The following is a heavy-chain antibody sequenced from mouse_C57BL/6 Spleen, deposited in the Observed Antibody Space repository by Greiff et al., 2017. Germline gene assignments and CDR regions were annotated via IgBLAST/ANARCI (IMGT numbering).Heavy chain of an antibody. V-gene: IGHV1-52*01. Sequence: QVQLQQPGAELARPGSSVKLSCKASGYTFTSYWMHWVKQRPIQGLEWIGNIDPSDSETHYNQKFKDKATLTVDKSSSTAYMQLSSLTSEDSAVYYCARRGGSSYPYYFDYWGQGTTLTVSS. CDR1: GYTFTSYW. CDR2: IDPSDSET. CDR3: ARRGGSSYPYYFDY. D-gene: IGHD1-1*01. J-gene: IGHJ2*01.